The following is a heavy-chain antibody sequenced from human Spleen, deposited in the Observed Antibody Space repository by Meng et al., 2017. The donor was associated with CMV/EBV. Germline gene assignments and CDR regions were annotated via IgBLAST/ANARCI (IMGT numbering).Heavy chain of an antibody. CDR2: IDHRGSP. CDR3: ARSNIVVVPAVGDWFDP. J-gene: IGHJ5*02. V-gene: IGHV4-4*01. Sequence: GDISSNNWWSWGRQPPGKGLEWIGEIDHRGSPNYNPSLKSRVTISVDKSKNQFSLELNFVTAADTAVYFCARSNIVVVPAVGDWFDPWGQGTLVTVSS. D-gene: IGHD2-2*01. CDR1: GDISSNNW.